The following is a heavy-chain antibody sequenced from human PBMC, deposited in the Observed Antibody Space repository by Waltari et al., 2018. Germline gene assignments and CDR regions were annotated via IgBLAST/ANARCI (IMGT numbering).Heavy chain of an antibody. CDR3: AGGDYSGTYYSYYYYMDV. D-gene: IGHD1-26*01. V-gene: IGHV1-69*12. CDR2: IIPIFGPA. Sequence: QVQLVQSGAEVKKPGSSVKVSCKASAGTFSSYAISWVRQAPAQGLAWMGGIIPIFGPANYAQKFQGRVTITADESTSTAYMELSSLRSEDTAVYYCAGGDYSGTYYSYYYYMDVWGKGTTVTISS. J-gene: IGHJ6*03. CDR1: AGTFSSYA.